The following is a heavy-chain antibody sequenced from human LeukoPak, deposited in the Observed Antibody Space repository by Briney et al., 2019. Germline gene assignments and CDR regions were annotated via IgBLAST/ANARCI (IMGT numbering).Heavy chain of an antibody. CDR3: ARGYCSSTSCSQRPNWFDP. J-gene: IGHJ5*02. CDR2: ISPSGGST. D-gene: IGHD2-2*01. CDR1: GYTFTSYY. V-gene: IGHV1-46*03. Sequence: ASVKVSCKASGYTFTSYYMHWVRQAPGQGLEWMGIISPSGGSTSYAQKFQGRVTMTRDTSTSTVYMEPSSLRSEDTAVYYCARGYCSSTSCSQRPNWFDPWGQGTPVTVSS.